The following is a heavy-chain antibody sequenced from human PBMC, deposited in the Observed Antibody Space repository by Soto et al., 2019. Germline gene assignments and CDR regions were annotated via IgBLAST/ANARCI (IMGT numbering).Heavy chain of an antibody. Sequence: VASVKVSCKASGGTFSSYAISWVRQAPGQGLEWMGGIIPIFGTANYAQKFQGRVTITADKSTSTAYMELSSLRSEETAVYYCARARSTGTTSPYYYYGMDVWGQGTTVTVSS. D-gene: IGHD1-7*01. CDR2: IIPIFGTA. CDR3: ARARSTGTTSPYYYYGMDV. V-gene: IGHV1-69*06. CDR1: GGTFSSYA. J-gene: IGHJ6*02.